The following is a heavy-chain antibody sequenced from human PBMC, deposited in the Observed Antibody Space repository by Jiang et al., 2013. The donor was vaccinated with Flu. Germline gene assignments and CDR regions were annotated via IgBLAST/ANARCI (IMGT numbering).Heavy chain of an antibody. CDR3: ARGAAYADTDKYYYGRDH. J-gene: IGHJ4*02. Sequence: QLVESGGGLVQPGGSLRLSCAASGFTFSDHYMDWVRQXPGKGLEWVGRSRNKPNSYTTEYGASVKGRFTISRDDSKSSLYLQMNSLKTEDTAVYYCARGAAYADTDKYYYGRDHWGQGTLVTVSS. D-gene: IGHD3-22*01. V-gene: IGHV3-72*01. CDR2: SRNKPNSYTT. CDR1: GFTFSDHY.